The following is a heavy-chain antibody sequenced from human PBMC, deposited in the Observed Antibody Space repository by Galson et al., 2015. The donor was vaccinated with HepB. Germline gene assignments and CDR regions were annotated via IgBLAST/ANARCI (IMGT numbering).Heavy chain of an antibody. CDR2: IRSKADGGTA. V-gene: IGHV3-15*01. J-gene: IGHJ4*02. CDR3: TTAVDGYRNGDY. CDR1: GFTFNYAW. Sequence: SLRLSCAASGFTFNYAWMSWVRQAPGKGLEWVGRIRSKADGGTADYTAPVKGRFTISRDDSKYTLYLQMNSLKTEDTAVYYCTTAVDGYRNGDYWGQGTLVTVTS. D-gene: IGHD5-24*01.